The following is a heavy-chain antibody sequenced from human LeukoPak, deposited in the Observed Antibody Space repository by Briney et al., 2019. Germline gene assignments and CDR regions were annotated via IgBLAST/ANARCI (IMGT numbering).Heavy chain of an antibody. CDR3: AKARSSSWSYLES. Sequence: GGSLRLSCAASGFNFDDHTMHWVRQLPGKGLQWTSLISWEGSTTYYADSVKDRFTISRDTSKNSLYLQMNSLRTEDTALYYCAKARSSSWSYLESWGQGTLVTVSS. CDR1: GFNFDDHT. CDR2: ISWEGSTT. D-gene: IGHD6-13*01. J-gene: IGHJ4*02. V-gene: IGHV3-43*01.